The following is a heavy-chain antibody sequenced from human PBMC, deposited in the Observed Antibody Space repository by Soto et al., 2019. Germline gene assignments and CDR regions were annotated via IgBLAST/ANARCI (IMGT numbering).Heavy chain of an antibody. Sequence: QVQLVQSGAEVKKPGSSVKVSCKASGGTFSTYALTWVRQAPGQGLEWMGGIIPLSGTPNYAQKFQGRVTITADKSTTTAYMELSSLRSEVTAGYYCARGIQLWSWGQGTLVTVSS. V-gene: IGHV1-69*06. J-gene: IGHJ5*02. CDR3: ARGIQLWS. CDR1: GGTFSTYA. D-gene: IGHD5-18*01. CDR2: IIPLSGTP.